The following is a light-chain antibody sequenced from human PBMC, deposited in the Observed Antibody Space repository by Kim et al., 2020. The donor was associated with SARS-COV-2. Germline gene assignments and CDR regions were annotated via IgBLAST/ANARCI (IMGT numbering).Light chain of an antibody. Sequence: DIQMTQSPSTLSASVGDRVTITCRASQSVSSWLAWYQQKPGKAPKLLIYKASTLEGGVPSRFSGRGSGTEFTLTINTPQPDDFATYSCQQYDSHPYTFGQGTKREI. V-gene: IGKV1-5*03. CDR2: KAS. CDR3: QQYDSHPYT. CDR1: QSVSSW. J-gene: IGKJ2*01.